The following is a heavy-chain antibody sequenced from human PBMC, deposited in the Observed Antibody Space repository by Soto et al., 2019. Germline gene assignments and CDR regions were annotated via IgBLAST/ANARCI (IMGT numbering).Heavy chain of an antibody. V-gene: IGHV3-23*01. CDR1: GFTFGTTD. CDR3: VKNSGWFNT. Sequence: QLLQSGGGLVQPGGSLTLSCASSGFTFGTTDMSWVRQAPGEGLEWVSTIDGSGGITYYADYVKGRFTIPRDNSRNTVYLQMHSLRGDDTALYYCVKNSGWFNTWGQGALVTVSS. CDR2: IDGSGGIT. J-gene: IGHJ5*02. D-gene: IGHD3-10*01.